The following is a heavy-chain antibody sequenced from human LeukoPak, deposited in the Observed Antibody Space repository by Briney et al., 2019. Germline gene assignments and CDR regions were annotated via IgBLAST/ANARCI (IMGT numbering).Heavy chain of an antibody. Sequence: SGGSLRLSCAASGFTFSSYAMSWVRQAPGKWLEWVSAFSGSGGNTYYADSVKGRFTISRDNSKNTLYLQMNSLRAEDTAVYYCARDGLSSGWYGSAFDYWGQGTLVTVSS. CDR3: ARDGLSSGWYGSAFDY. V-gene: IGHV3-23*01. J-gene: IGHJ4*02. CDR2: FSGSGGNT. CDR1: GFTFSSYA. D-gene: IGHD6-19*01.